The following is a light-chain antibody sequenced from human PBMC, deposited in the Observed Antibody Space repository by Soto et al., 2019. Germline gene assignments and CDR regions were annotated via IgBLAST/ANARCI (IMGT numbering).Light chain of an antibody. J-gene: IGKJ4*01. Sequence: EIVLTQSPGTLSLSPGERATLSCRASQSVSGRYLAWYQQKPGQAPRPLIYGASSRASGIPDRFSGSGSGTDFTLTISSLQPEDFAVYYCQQCNGHHPLTFGGGTKVEI. CDR1: QSVSGRY. CDR3: QQCNGHHPLT. CDR2: GAS. V-gene: IGKV3-20*01.